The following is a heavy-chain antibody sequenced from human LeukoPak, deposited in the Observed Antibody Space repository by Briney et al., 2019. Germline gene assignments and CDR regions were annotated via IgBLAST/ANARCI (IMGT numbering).Heavy chain of an antibody. D-gene: IGHD6-19*01. CDR2: INPNSGGT. Sequence: ASVKVSCKASGYTFTGYYMHWVRQAPGQGLEWMGWINPNSGGTNYAQKFQGRVTMTRDTSISTAYMELSRLRSDDTAVYYCARDRQWLVGYYFDYWGQGTLATVSS. CDR3: ARDRQWLVGYYFDY. J-gene: IGHJ4*02. V-gene: IGHV1-2*02. CDR1: GYTFTGYY.